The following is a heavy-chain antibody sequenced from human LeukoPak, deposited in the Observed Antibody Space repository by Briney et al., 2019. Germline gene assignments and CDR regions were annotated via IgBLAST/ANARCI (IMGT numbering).Heavy chain of an antibody. CDR1: GYTFTGYY. CDR2: INPNSGGT. V-gene: IGHV1-2*02. CDR3: ARDFCSGGSCYSRFDY. Sequence: ASVKVSCKASGYTFTGYYMHWVRQAPGQGLGWMGWINPNSGGTNYAQKFQGRVTMTRDTSISTAYMELSRLRSDDTAVYYCARDFCSGGSCYSRFDYWGQGTLVTVSS. D-gene: IGHD2-15*01. J-gene: IGHJ4*02.